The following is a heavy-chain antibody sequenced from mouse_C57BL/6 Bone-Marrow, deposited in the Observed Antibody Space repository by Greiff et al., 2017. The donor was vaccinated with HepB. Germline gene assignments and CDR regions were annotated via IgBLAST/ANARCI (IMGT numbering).Heavy chain of an antibody. V-gene: IGHV1-64*01. CDR2: IHPNSGST. J-gene: IGHJ1*03. Sequence: QVQLQQPGAELVKPGASVKLSCKASGYTFTSYWMHWVKQRPGQGLEWIGMIHPNSGSTNYNEKFKSKATLTVDKSSSTAYMQLSSLTSEDSAVYYCARAIFITTVVEYFDVWGTGTTVTVSS. D-gene: IGHD1-1*01. CDR3: ARAIFITTVVEYFDV. CDR1: GYTFTSYW.